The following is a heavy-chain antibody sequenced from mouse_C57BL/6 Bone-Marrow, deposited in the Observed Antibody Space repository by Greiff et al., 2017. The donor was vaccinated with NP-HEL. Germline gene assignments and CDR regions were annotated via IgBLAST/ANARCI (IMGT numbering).Heavy chain of an antibody. CDR2: IHPNSGST. D-gene: IGHD6-1*01. CDR1: GYTFTSYW. V-gene: IGHV1-64*01. Sequence: QVQLQQPGAELVKPGASVKLSCKASGYTFTSYWMHWVKQRPGQGLEWIGMIHPNSGSTNYNEKFKSKATLTVDKSSSTAYMQLSSLTSEDSAVYYGARRTAARRDFDYWGQGTTLTVSS. CDR3: ARRTAARRDFDY. J-gene: IGHJ2*01.